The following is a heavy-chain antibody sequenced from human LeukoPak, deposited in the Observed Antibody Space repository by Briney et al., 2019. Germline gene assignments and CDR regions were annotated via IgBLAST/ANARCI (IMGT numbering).Heavy chain of an antibody. CDR3: SKKGQNGDYGKPD. Sequence: PGGSLRLSCAAAKSSLSAWAMHWVRQAPDKGLEWVAVISHDGSKKYYEESVKGRFTISRDNSRSTLYLEMNSLRADDTAVYYCSKKGQNGDYGKPDWGQGTLVTVSS. V-gene: IGHV3-30*04. CDR1: KSSLSAWA. D-gene: IGHD4-17*01. J-gene: IGHJ4*02. CDR2: ISHDGSKK.